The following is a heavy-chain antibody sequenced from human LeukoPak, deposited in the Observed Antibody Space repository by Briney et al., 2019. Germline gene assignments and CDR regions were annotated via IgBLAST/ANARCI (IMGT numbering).Heavy chain of an antibody. CDR1: GYTFTGYY. CDR3: ARDSRVKIFGVVIMTGYFDY. V-gene: IGHV1-2*06. Sequence: ASVKVSCKAFGYTFTGYYMHWVRQAPGQGLEWMGRINPNSGGTNYAQKFQGRVTMTRDTSISTAYMELSRLRSDDTAVYYCARDSRVKIFGVVIMTGYFDYWGQGTLVTVSS. J-gene: IGHJ4*02. CDR2: INPNSGGT. D-gene: IGHD3-3*01.